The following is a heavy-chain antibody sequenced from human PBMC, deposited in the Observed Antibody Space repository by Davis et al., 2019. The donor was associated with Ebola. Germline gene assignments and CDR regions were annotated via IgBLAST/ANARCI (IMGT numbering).Heavy chain of an antibody. CDR3: TRGVDTTGASWSDALDI. CDR1: RFTFSDSW. V-gene: IGHV3-74*01. CDR2: INSDGTTT. J-gene: IGHJ3*02. Sequence: PGGSLRLSCAASRFTFSDSWMHWVRQVPGKGLVWVARINSDGTTTHYADSVKGRFTTSRDNAKNTLYLQMNSLGDDDTALYYCTRGVDTTGASWSDALDIWGQGTMVTVSS. D-gene: IGHD1-14*01.